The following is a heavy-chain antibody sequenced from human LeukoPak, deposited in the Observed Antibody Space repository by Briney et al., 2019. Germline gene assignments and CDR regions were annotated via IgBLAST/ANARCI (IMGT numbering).Heavy chain of an antibody. V-gene: IGHV3-48*03. CDR2: ISSGGQAI. J-gene: IGHJ3*02. CDR3: TREGGGTDFHDAFDI. Sequence: GGSLRLSCAASGFTFNTYEMNWVGQAPGKGLEWVSYISSGGQAIHYADSVRGRFIISRDNAKISLYLQMNSLRAEDTAIYYCTREGGGTDFHDAFDIWGQGTMVTVSS. D-gene: IGHD1-26*01. CDR1: GFTFNTYE.